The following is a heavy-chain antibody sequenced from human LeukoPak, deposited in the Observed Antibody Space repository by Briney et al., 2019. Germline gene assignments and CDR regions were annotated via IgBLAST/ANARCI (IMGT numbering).Heavy chain of an antibody. D-gene: IGHD3-10*01. CDR2: IKQDGSEK. V-gene: IGHV3-7*04. CDR3: AKDKDSGTLDY. Sequence: GGSLRLSCAASGFTFSSYWMSWVRQAPGKGLEWVANIKQDGSEKYYVDSVKGRFTISRDNAKNSLYLQMNSLRAEDTAVYYCAKDKDSGTLDYWGQGTLVTVSS. CDR1: GFTFSSYW. J-gene: IGHJ4*02.